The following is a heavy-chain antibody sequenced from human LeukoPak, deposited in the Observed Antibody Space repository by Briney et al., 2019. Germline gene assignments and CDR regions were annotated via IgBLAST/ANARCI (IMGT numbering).Heavy chain of an antibody. J-gene: IGHJ4*02. D-gene: IGHD4-17*01. V-gene: IGHV1-69*13. CDR3: ARSPGYGDYLYYFDY. CDR1: GGTFSSYA. Sequence: SGKVSCKASGGTFSSYAISWVRQAPGQGLEWMGGIIPIFGTANYAQKFQGRVTITADESTSTAYMELSSLRSEDTAVYYCARSPGYGDYLYYFDYWGQGTLVTVSS. CDR2: IIPIFGTA.